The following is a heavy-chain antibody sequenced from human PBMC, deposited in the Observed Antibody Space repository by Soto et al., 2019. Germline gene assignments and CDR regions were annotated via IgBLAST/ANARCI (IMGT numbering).Heavy chain of an antibody. V-gene: IGHV4-61*01. J-gene: IGHJ3*02. CDR3: ARRWGGTFDI. D-gene: IGHD3-10*01. CDR1: GCSVSSGSYY. CDR2: IYYTGST. Sequence: SATLSLTCTVSGCSVSSGSYYWSWIRQPPGKGLEWIGYIYYTGSTNYNPSLKSRVTISVDTSKNQFSLKLSSVTAADTAVYYCARRWGGTFDIWGQGTMVTVSS.